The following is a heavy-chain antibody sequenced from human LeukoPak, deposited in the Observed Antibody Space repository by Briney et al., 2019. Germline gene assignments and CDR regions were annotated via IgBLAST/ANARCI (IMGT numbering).Heavy chain of an antibody. J-gene: IGHJ4*02. V-gene: IGHV3-48*01. CDR2: ISSSSSTI. CDR1: GFTFSSYS. Sequence: PGGSLRLSCAASGFTFSSYSVNWVRQAPGKGLEWVSSISSSSSTIYYADSVKGRFTISRDNAKNSLYLQMNSLRAEDTAVYYCARDRRDIVVVPAAPNFDYWGQGTLVTVSS. D-gene: IGHD2-2*01. CDR3: ARDRRDIVVVPAAPNFDY.